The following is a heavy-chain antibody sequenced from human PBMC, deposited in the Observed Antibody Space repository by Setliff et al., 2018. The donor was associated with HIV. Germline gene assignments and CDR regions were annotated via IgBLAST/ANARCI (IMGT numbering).Heavy chain of an antibody. V-gene: IGHV4-59*01. CDR3: ARDLRVTGIYYYYYMDV. CDR1: GGSISSYY. Sequence: SETLSLTCTVSGGSISSYYWSWIRQPPGKGLEWIGYIYYSGSTNYNPSLKSRVTISVDTSKNQFSLKLSSVTAADTAVYYCARDLRVTGIYYYYYMDVWGKGTTVTVSS. J-gene: IGHJ6*03. D-gene: IGHD4-4*01. CDR2: IYYSGST.